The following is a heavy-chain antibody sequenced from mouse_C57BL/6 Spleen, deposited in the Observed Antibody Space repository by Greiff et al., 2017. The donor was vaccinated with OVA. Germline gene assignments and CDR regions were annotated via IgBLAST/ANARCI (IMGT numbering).Heavy chain of an antibody. D-gene: IGHD3-2*02. V-gene: IGHV1-76*01. CDR1: GYTFTDYY. J-gene: IGHJ4*01. Sequence: QVQLQQSGAELVRPGASVKLSCKASGYTFTDYYINWVKQRPGQGLEWIARIYPGSGNTYYNEKFKGKATLTAEKSSSTAYMQLSSLTSEDSAVYFCAREGQLRLRGYAMDYWGQGTSVTVSS. CDR2: IYPGSGNT. CDR3: AREGQLRLRGYAMDY.